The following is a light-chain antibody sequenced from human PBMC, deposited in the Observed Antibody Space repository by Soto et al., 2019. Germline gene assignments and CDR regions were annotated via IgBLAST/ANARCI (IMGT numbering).Light chain of an antibody. CDR2: SSS. CDR3: AAWDDSLNAVV. V-gene: IGLV1-44*01. J-gene: IGLJ2*01. CDR1: NSNIGPTT. Sequence: QSVLTQPPSASGAPGQRVTISCSGSNSNIGPTTVNWYQHVPGTAPKLLIYSSSQRPSGVPDRFSGSRSGTSASLAISGLQSEDEADYYCAAWDDSLNAVVFGGGTKVTVL.